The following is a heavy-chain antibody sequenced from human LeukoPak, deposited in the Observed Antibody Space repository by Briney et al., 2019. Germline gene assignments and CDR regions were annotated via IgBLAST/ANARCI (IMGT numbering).Heavy chain of an antibody. D-gene: IGHD1-26*01. J-gene: IGHJ4*02. CDR2: ISSSSSYI. Sequence: PGGSLRLSCAASGFTFSSYSINWVRQAPGKGLEWVSSISSSSSYIYYADSVKGRFTISRDNAKNSLYLQMNSLRAEDTAVYYCARVDSGSYSTNDYWGQGTLVTVSS. V-gene: IGHV3-21*01. CDR1: GFTFSSYS. CDR3: ARVDSGSYSTNDY.